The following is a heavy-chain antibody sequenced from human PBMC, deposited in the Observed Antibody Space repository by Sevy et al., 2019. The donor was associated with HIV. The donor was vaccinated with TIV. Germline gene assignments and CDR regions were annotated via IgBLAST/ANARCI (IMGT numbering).Heavy chain of an antibody. J-gene: IGHJ5*02. CDR1: GYTFTSYG. Sequence: ASVKVSCKASGYTFTSYGISWVRQAPGQGLEWMGWISAYNGNTNYAQKLQGRVTMTTDTSTSTAYMGLRSLRSDDTAVYYCAREYWYYYDSSGPHNWFDPWGQGTLVTVSS. V-gene: IGHV1-18*01. CDR3: AREYWYYYDSSGPHNWFDP. CDR2: ISAYNGNT. D-gene: IGHD3-22*01.